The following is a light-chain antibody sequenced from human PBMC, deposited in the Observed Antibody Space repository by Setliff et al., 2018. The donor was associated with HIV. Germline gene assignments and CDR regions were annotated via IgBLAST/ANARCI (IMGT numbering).Light chain of an antibody. Sequence: QSALTQPASVSGSPGQSITISCTGTTSDVGAYDYVSWYQQHPGKAPKLMIYEVSYRPSGISTRFSGSKSGNTASLTISGLQAEDEADYHCSSYTTTSTVVFGGGTRSPS. CDR3: SSYTTTSTVV. CDR2: EVS. J-gene: IGLJ2*01. V-gene: IGLV2-14*01. CDR1: TSDVGAYDY.